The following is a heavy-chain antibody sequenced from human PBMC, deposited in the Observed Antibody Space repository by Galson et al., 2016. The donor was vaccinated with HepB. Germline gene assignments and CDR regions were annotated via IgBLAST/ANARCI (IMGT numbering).Heavy chain of an antibody. CDR3: ARGVHYDTSKLDY. D-gene: IGHD3-22*01. CDR2: IFHSGST. CDR1: GGSISSGGYS. J-gene: IGHJ4*02. V-gene: IGHV4-30-2*01. Sequence: TLSLTCTVSGGSISSGGYSWSWIRQPPGKGLEWIGYIFHSGSTYYNPSLKSRVTISVDRSKNQFSLNLSSVTAADTAVNYCARGVHYDTSKLDYWGQGTLVTVSS.